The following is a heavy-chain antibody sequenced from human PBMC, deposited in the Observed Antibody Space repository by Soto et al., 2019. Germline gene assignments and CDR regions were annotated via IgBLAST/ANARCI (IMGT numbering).Heavy chain of an antibody. J-gene: IGHJ4*02. CDR3: AKDMGFGGVIVGPLFDY. CDR2: ISWNSGSI. CDR1: GFTFDDYA. Sequence: EVQLVESGGGLVQPGRSLRLSCAASGFTFDDYAMHWVRQAPGKGLEWVSGISWNSGSIGYADSVKGRFTISRDNAKNSLYLQMNSLRAEDTALYYCAKDMGFGGVIVGPLFDYWGQGTLVTVSS. V-gene: IGHV3-9*01. D-gene: IGHD3-16*02.